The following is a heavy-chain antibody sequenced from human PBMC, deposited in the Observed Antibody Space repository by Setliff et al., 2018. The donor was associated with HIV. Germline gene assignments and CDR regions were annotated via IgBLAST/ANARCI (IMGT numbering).Heavy chain of an antibody. V-gene: IGHV4-34*01. J-gene: IGHJ3*02. CDR3: ARLNDWRHTFDI. CDR1: GGSFSGYY. D-gene: IGHD3-9*01. Sequence: PSETLSLTCAVYGGSFSGYYWSWIRQPPGKGLEWIGEINHSGSTNYNPSLKSRVTISLDMSKTQFFLRLISMTAADTAVYYCARLNDWRHTFDIRGQGITVTVSS. CDR2: INHSGST.